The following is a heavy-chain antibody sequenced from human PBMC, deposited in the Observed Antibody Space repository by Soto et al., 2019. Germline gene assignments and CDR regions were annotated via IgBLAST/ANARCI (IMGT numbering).Heavy chain of an antibody. CDR2: IIPILGTG. J-gene: IGHJ6*03. CDR3: GREEGSYNMGTVPFYYMDV. Sequence: QVQLVQSGPEVKKSGSSVKVSCKLSGGTFTSDTISWLRRAPGQGLEWMGRIIPILGTGNYEQKFQGRSTTTDDKSTTTGYMELSSITSEDPAIYYCGREEGSYNMGTVPFYYMDVWGNGTTVTVSS. V-gene: IGHV1-69*08. D-gene: IGHD3-10*01. CDR1: GGTFTSDT.